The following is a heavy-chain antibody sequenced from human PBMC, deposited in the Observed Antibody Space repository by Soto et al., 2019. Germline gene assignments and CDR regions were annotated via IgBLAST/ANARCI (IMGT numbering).Heavy chain of an antibody. Sequence: GGSLRLSCAASGFTFSRYAMSWVRQAPGKGLEWVSAISGSGGSTCYADSVKGRFTISRDNSKNTLYLQMNSLRAEDTAVYYCAKTLGYCSGGSCYGDDAFDIWGQGTMVTVSS. V-gene: IGHV3-23*01. J-gene: IGHJ3*02. D-gene: IGHD2-15*01. CDR3: AKTLGYCSGGSCYGDDAFDI. CDR1: GFTFSRYA. CDR2: ISGSGGST.